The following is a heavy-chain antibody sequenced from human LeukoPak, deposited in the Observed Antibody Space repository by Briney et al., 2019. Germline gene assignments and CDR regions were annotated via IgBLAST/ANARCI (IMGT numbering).Heavy chain of an antibody. J-gene: IGHJ4*02. CDR2: INWDDGGI. D-gene: IGHD3-9*01. CDR1: GFTFGDYA. CDR3: ARDDHNVLTDNFDY. V-gene: IGHV3-9*01. Sequence: GGSLRLSCAASGFTFGDYAMHWVRQAPGKGLEWLSGINWDDGGIVYAQSVRGRFTISRDNAKNSLYLQMNSLRPEDTALYYCARDDHNVLTDNFDYWGPGTLVTVSS.